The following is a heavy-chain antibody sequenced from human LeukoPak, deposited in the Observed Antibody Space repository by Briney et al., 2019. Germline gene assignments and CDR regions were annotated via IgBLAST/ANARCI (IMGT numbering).Heavy chain of an antibody. Sequence: PGGSLRLSCVASGFTFSVHYMDWVRQAPGKGLEWVGRSRNKANSYTTEYAASVKGRFTISRDDSKNSLYLQMDSLKTEDTAVYYCSRDIYYSSGYHLDFGYWGQGTLVTVSS. D-gene: IGHD3-22*01. V-gene: IGHV3-72*01. CDR3: SRDIYYSSGYHLDFGY. CDR2: SRNKANSYTT. CDR1: GFTFSVHY. J-gene: IGHJ4*02.